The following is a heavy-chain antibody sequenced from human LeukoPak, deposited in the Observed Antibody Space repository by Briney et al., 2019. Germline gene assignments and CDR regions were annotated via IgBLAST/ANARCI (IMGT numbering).Heavy chain of an antibody. CDR2: IYYSGST. CDR3: ASVAFLRELLN. J-gene: IGHJ4*02. D-gene: IGHD3-10*01. CDR1: GGSISSGGYY. V-gene: IGHV4-31*03. Sequence: SQTLSLTCTVSGGSISSGGYYWSWLRQHPGKGLEWIGYIYYSGSTYYNPSLKSRVTISVDTSKNQFSLKLSSVTAADTAVYYCASVAFLRELLNWGQGTLVTVSS.